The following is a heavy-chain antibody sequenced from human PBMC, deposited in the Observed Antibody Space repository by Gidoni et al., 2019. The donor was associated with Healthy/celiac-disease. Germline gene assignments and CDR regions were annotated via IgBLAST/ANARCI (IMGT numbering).Heavy chain of an antibody. Sequence: QVQLQQWGAGLLKPSETLSLPCAVYGGSFSGYYWSWIRQPPGKGLEWIGEINHSGSTNYNPSLKSRVTISVDTSKNQFSLKLSSVTAADTAVYYCARGDCSSTSCLFDYWGQGTLVTVSS. CDR2: INHSGST. V-gene: IGHV4-34*01. CDR3: ARGDCSSTSCLFDY. D-gene: IGHD2-2*01. J-gene: IGHJ4*02. CDR1: GGSFSGYY.